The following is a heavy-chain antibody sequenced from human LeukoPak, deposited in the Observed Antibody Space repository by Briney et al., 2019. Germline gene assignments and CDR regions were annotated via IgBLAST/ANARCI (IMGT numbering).Heavy chain of an antibody. CDR1: GFTFSDYY. D-gene: IGHD5-24*01. J-gene: IGHJ4*02. Sequence: GGSLRLSCAASGFTFSDYYMSWIRQAPGKGLEWVSYISTSATTIYFADSVKGRFAISRDDAKNSLYLQMNSLRAEDTAVYYCAARSVASNPEAYWGQGALVTVSS. V-gene: IGHV3-11*01. CDR2: ISTSATTI. CDR3: AARSVASNPEAY.